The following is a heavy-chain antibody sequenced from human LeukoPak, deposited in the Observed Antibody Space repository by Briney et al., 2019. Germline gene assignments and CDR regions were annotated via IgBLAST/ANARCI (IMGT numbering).Heavy chain of an antibody. D-gene: IGHD3-3*01. Sequence: GGSLRLSCAASGFTFRSYTMTWVRQAAGTGLECVSYVTSSGSTIFYADSVKGRFTISGDDAKNSLYVQLTSLRADDTAVSYCARRAVNIAPPPGSYYSSYMDVWGKGTTVTVSS. CDR1: GFTFRSYT. CDR3: ARRAVNIAPPPGSYYSSYMDV. J-gene: IGHJ6*03. V-gene: IGHV3-48*01. CDR2: VTSSGSTI.